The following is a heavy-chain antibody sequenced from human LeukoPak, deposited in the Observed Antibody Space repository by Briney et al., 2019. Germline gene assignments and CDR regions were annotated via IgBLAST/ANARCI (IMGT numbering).Heavy chain of an antibody. CDR2: INHSGST. V-gene: IGHV4-34*01. J-gene: IGHJ5*02. Sequence: SETLSLTCAVYGGSFSGYYWSWIRQPPGKGLEWIGEINHSGSTNYNPSLKSRVTISVDTSKNQFSLKLSSVTAADTAVYYCARSYSSGWYSWGQGTLVTVSS. D-gene: IGHD6-19*01. CDR3: ARSYSSGWYS. CDR1: GGSFSGYY.